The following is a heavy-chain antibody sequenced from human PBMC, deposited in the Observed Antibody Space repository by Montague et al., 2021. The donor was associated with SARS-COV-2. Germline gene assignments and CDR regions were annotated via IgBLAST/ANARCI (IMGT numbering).Heavy chain of an antibody. J-gene: IGHJ4*02. Sequence: SETLSLTCTVSGGSISSSSYYWGWIRQPPGKGLEWIGSIFYSGSTDYNRSVKSRVTISVDTSKNQFSLKLRSVTAADTAVYYCASMVRAQVYYFDYWGQGTLVTVSS. CDR2: IFYSGST. D-gene: IGHD3-10*01. CDR1: GGSISSSSYY. CDR3: ASMVRAQVYYFDY. V-gene: IGHV4-39*01.